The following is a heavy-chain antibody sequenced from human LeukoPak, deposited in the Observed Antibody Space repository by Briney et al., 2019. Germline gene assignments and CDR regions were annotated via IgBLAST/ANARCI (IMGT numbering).Heavy chain of an antibody. V-gene: IGHV4-38-2*02. CDR2: IFHTGRT. Sequence: SETLSLTCTVSGGSISSHYWAWLRQPPGKGLEWIGSIFHTGRTVYNPSYESRLTISMDTSKNEFFLRLNSVTAADTAVYFCARDGGYPTTDEGFDPWGLGTLVTVSS. CDR1: GGSISSHY. J-gene: IGHJ5*02. CDR3: ARDGGYPTTDEGFDP. D-gene: IGHD5-12*01.